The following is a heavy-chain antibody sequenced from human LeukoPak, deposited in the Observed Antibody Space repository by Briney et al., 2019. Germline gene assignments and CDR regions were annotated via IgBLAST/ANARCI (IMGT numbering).Heavy chain of an antibody. Sequence: SETLSLTCTVSGGPISSYYWSWIRQPAGKGLEWIGRIYSSGGTNYNLSLKSRVTISVDTSKNQFSLKLSSVTAADTAVYYCARGLLRYYYGSGMRGNWFDPWGQGTLVTVSS. CDR1: GGPISSYY. V-gene: IGHV4-4*07. CDR3: ARGLLRYYYGSGMRGNWFDP. D-gene: IGHD3-10*01. CDR2: IYSSGGT. J-gene: IGHJ5*02.